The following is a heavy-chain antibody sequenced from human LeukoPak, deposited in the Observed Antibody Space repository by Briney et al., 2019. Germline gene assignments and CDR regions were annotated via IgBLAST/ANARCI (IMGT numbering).Heavy chain of an antibody. V-gene: IGHV4-39*07. CDR1: GGSISSSSYY. J-gene: IGHJ5*02. Sequence: SETLSLTCTVSGGSISSSSYYWGWIRQPPGKGLEWIGSIYYSGSTYYNPSLKSRVTISVDTSKNQFSLKLSSVTAADTAVYYCARGFKVVTAIRFDPWGQGTLVTVSS. CDR2: IYYSGST. D-gene: IGHD2-21*02. CDR3: ARGFKVVTAIRFDP.